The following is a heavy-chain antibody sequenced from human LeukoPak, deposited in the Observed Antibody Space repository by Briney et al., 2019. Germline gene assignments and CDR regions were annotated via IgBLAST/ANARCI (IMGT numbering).Heavy chain of an antibody. D-gene: IGHD2-2*01. CDR2: ISVNNGGT. CDR3: ATATQPRGYFLH. CDR1: GYTFTTYS. V-gene: IGHV1-18*01. Sequence: APVKVSCKASGYTFTTYSLAWVRQAPGQSLEWMGWISVNNGGTNYAQSFRDRVTLTRDTSTNTAYLELRSLRSDDTAIIYCATATQPRGYFLHWGQGTLVTVSS. J-gene: IGHJ1*01.